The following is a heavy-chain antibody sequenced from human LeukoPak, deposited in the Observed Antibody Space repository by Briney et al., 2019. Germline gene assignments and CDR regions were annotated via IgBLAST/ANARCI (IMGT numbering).Heavy chain of an antibody. CDR1: GGSISNYY. CDR2: IYYSGTT. D-gene: IGHD3-16*01. Sequence: SETLSLTCTVSGGSISNYYWTWIRQPPGKGLEWIGYIYYSGTTNYNPSLKSRVTISVDTSKNQFSLRLSSLTAADTAVYYCARGGVAEYVYWGQGTLVTVPS. J-gene: IGHJ4*02. V-gene: IGHV4-59*01. CDR3: ARGGVAEYVY.